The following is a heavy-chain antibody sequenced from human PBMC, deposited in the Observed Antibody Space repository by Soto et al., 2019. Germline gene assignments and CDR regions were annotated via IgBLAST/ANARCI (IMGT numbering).Heavy chain of an antibody. CDR2: INAYNTYT. D-gene: IGHD3-22*01. CDR1: GYTFTSYG. Sequence: QVQLVQSGAEVKKLGASVKVSCKASGYTFTSYGFSWVRQAPGQGLEWMGWINAYNTYTDYAQNLQGRVTMTTDRSTSTAYMELRSLRSDDTAVYYCARDDSSGPGRFDPWGQGTLVTVSS. CDR3: ARDDSSGPGRFDP. V-gene: IGHV1-18*01. J-gene: IGHJ5*02.